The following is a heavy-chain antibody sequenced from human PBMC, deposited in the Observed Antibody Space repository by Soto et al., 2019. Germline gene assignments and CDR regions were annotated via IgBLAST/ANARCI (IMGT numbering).Heavy chain of an antibody. CDR3: AKSRNLLPFDY. CDR1: GFTFSSYA. D-gene: IGHD3-10*01. CDR2: ISGSGGST. Sequence: GSLRRSCSASGFTFSSYAMSWVRQAPGKGLEWVSAISGSGGSTYYADSVKGRFTISRDNSKNTLYLQMNSLRAEDTAVYYCAKSRNLLPFDYWGQGTLVTVSS. V-gene: IGHV3-23*01. J-gene: IGHJ4*02.